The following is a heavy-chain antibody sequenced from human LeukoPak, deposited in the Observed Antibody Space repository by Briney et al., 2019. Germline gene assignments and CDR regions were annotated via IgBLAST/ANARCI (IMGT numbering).Heavy chain of an antibody. D-gene: IGHD2/OR15-2a*01. J-gene: IGHJ4*02. CDR3: AKDIDSGFSGTPCYFDY. V-gene: IGHV3-9*03. Sequence: GGSLRPSXAASGFTFDDYAMHWVRQAPGKGLEWVSGISWNSGSIGYADSVKGRFTISRDNAKNSLYLQMNSLRAEDMALYYCAKDIDSGFSGTPCYFDYWGQGTLVTVSS. CDR1: GFTFDDYA. CDR2: ISWNSGSI.